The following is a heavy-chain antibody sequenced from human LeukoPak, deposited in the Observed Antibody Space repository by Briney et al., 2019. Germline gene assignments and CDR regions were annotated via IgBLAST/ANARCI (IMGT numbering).Heavy chain of an antibody. V-gene: IGHV4-4*02. Sequence: ASETLSLTCAVSGGSITTTNWWSWVRQPPGKGLEWIGEVHLSGATNYNPSLESRVSMSIDKSKNHLSLEVTSVTAADTAIHYCTRESGAFSPFGFWGQGTLLTVSS. CDR1: GGSITTTNW. D-gene: IGHD1-26*01. J-gene: IGHJ4*02. CDR3: TRESGAFSPFGF. CDR2: VHLSGAT.